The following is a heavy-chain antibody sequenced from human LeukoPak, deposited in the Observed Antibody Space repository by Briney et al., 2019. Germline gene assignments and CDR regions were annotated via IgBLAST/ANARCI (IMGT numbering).Heavy chain of an antibody. Sequence: GGSLRLSCAASGFTFSSYAMSWVRQAPGKGLEWVSAISGSGGSTYYADSVKGRFTISRDNSKNTLYLQMNSLRAEDTAVYYCAKDLALTSCSGMFDYWGQGTLVTVSS. CDR2: ISGSGGST. J-gene: IGHJ4*02. D-gene: IGHD2-2*01. V-gene: IGHV3-23*01. CDR1: GFTFSSYA. CDR3: AKDLALTSCSGMFDY.